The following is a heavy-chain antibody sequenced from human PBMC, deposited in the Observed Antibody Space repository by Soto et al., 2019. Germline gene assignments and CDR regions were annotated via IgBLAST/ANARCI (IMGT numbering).Heavy chain of an antibody. Sequence: SETLSLTCTVSGGSISSGDYYWSWIRQPPGKGLEGIGYIYYSGSTYYNPSLKSRVTISVDTSKTQFSLKLSPVTAADTAVYYCARFSRQVKALDYWGQGTLVTVSS. J-gene: IGHJ4*02. CDR3: ARFSRQVKALDY. CDR1: GGSISSGDYY. CDR2: IYYSGST. V-gene: IGHV4-30-4*01.